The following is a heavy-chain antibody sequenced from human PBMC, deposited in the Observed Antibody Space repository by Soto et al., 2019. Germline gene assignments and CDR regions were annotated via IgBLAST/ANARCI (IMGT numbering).Heavy chain of an antibody. Sequence: QITLKESGPTLVKPTQTLTLTCTFSGFSLSTIGVGVGWIRQPPGKALEWLALIYWDDDKRYSPSLKSRLTVPKDTSKNQLVITMTNMDPVDTATYYCVQSRCGGDCLQSYSSHSYYGLDVWGQGTTVTVS. V-gene: IGHV2-5*02. CDR1: GFSLSTIGVG. J-gene: IGHJ6*02. CDR2: IYWDDDK. D-gene: IGHD2-21*02. CDR3: VQSRCGGDCLQSYSSHSYYGLDV.